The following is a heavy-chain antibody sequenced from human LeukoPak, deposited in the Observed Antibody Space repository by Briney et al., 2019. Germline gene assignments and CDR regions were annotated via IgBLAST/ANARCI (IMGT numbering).Heavy chain of an antibody. J-gene: IGHJ4*02. D-gene: IGHD4-17*01. CDR1: GFTFSDYS. Sequence: SGESLRLSCAGSGFTFSDYSINWVRQAPGKGLEWVSSITSSSYIYYADSVKGRFTVSRDNAKNSGYLQMNSLGAEDTAVYYCVRGYGDYPASWGQGTLVTVSS. CDR3: VRGYGDYPAS. V-gene: IGHV3-69-1*02. CDR2: ITSSSYI.